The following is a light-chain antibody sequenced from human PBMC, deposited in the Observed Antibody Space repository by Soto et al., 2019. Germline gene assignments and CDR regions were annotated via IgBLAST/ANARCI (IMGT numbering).Light chain of an antibody. CDR1: QSVSSN. Sequence: EIVMSQSPATLSVSPGERATLSCRASQSVSSNLAWYQQKPGQAPRLLIYGASTRATGIPARFSGGGSGTDFTLTISSLEPEDFAVYYCQQHNNWITFGQGTRLEIK. CDR3: QQHNNWIT. J-gene: IGKJ5*01. CDR2: GAS. V-gene: IGKV3-15*01.